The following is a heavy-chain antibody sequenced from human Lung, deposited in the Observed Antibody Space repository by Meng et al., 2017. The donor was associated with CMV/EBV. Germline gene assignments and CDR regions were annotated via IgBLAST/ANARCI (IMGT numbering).Heavy chain of an antibody. CDR1: GGSISSGGYY. Sequence: QVHLQGWGPGLVKPSQTLSLTCTVSGGSISSGGYYWSWIRQHPGKGLEWIGYIHSSGSTYYNPSLRSRLTISVDTSKNQFSLKLSSVTAADTAVYYCARASYGSGSPLGESWFDPWGQGTLVTVSS. CDR2: IHSSGST. D-gene: IGHD3-10*01. V-gene: IGHV4-31*03. CDR3: ARASYGSGSPLGESWFDP. J-gene: IGHJ5*02.